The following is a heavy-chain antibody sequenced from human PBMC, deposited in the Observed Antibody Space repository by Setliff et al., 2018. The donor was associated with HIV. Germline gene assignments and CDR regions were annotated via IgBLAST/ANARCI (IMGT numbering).Heavy chain of an antibody. D-gene: IGHD6-19*01. CDR3: VRDQIGDVQVAGTWGT. Sequence: GESLKISCKDSGYKFTSYWVGWVRQMPGKGLEWMGIIYPSTSEVRYRPSLQGQVTMSVDKSISTAFLQWSSLAASDTAMYYCVRDQIGDVQVAGTWGTWGQGTLVTVSS. J-gene: IGHJ5*02. CDR2: IYPSTSEV. V-gene: IGHV5-51*01. CDR1: GYKFTSYW.